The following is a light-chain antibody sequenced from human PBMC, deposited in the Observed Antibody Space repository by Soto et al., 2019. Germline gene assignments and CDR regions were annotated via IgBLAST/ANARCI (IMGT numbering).Light chain of an antibody. Sequence: QSVLTQPASVSGSPGQSITISCTGTHSDVGGYNFVSWYQQHPGKVPKLIIYEVSYRPSGVSNRFSGSKSDNTASLTISGLQTEDEADYYCTSYTISNTLIIGGGTKLTVL. CDR1: HSDVGGYNF. J-gene: IGLJ2*01. CDR2: EVS. CDR3: TSYTISNTLI. V-gene: IGLV2-14*01.